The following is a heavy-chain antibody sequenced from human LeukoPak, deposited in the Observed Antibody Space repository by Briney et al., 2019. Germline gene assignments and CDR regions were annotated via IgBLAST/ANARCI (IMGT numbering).Heavy chain of an antibody. CDR3: ARDGSERKYYYYYGMDV. D-gene: IGHD6-25*01. J-gene: IGHJ6*02. CDR1: GYTFTGYF. CDR2: MNPNSGGT. V-gene: IGHV1-2*02. Sequence: ASVKVSCKASGYTFTGYFMHWVRQAPGQGLEWMGWMNPNSGGTNYAQKFQGRVTMTRDTSISTAYMELSRLRSDDTAVYYCARDGSERKYYYYYGMDVWGQGTTVTVSS.